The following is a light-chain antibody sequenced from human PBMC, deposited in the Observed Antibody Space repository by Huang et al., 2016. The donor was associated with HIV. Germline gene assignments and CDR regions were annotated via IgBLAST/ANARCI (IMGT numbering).Light chain of an antibody. Sequence: DIQMTQSPSTPSASVGDRVTITCRASQSISSWLAWYQQKPGKAPKVLIYKASSLESGVPSRFSGSGSGTEFTLTISSLQPDDFATYYCQQYNRYSYTFGQGTNLEIK. CDR3: QQYNRYSYT. CDR2: KAS. CDR1: QSISSW. V-gene: IGKV1-5*03. J-gene: IGKJ2*01.